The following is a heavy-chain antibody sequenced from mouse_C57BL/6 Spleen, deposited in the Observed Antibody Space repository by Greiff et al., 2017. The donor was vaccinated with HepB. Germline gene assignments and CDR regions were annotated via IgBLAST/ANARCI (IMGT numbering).Heavy chain of an antibody. J-gene: IGHJ2*01. Sequence: QVQLQQPGAELVRPGSSVKLSCKASGYTFTSYWMDWVKQRPGQGLEWIGNIYPSDSENHYNQKFKYKATLTVDKSSSTAYRQLRSLTSEYSAVYYCARSCDYWGQGTTLTVSS. CDR3: ARSCDY. CDR2: IYPSDSEN. CDR1: GYTFTSYW. V-gene: IGHV1-61*01.